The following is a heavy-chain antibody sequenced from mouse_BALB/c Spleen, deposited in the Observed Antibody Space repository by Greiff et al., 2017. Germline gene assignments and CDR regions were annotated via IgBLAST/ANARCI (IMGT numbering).Heavy chain of an antibody. CDR3: AREVYYGSSPWFAY. J-gene: IGHJ3*01. Sequence: EPGPGSVNPSQSLSSTSPFPATSIPSGFYWNWFGQFPGNNLEWMGYISYDGSNNYNPSLKNRISITRDTSKNQFFLKLNSVTTEDTATYYCAREVYYGSSPWFAYWGQGTLVTVSA. CDR1: ATSIPSGFY. CDR2: ISYDGSN. D-gene: IGHD1-1*01. V-gene: IGHV3-6*02.